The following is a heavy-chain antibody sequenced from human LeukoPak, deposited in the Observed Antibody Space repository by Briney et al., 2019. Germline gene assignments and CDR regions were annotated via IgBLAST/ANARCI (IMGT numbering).Heavy chain of an antibody. V-gene: IGHV4-34*01. D-gene: IGHD6-19*01. CDR2: INHSGST. CDR1: GGSFSGYY. J-gene: IGHJ5*02. CDR3: ARVPGGWINWFDP. Sequence: SETLSLTCAVYGGSFSGYYWSWIRQPPGKGLEWIGEINHSGSTNYNPSLKSRVTISVDTSKNQFSLKLSSVTAADTAVYYCARVPGGWINWFDPWGQGTLVTVSS.